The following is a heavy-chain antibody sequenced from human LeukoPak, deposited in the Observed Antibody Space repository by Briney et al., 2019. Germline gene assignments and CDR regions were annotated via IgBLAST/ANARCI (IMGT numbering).Heavy chain of an antibody. J-gene: IGHJ4*02. D-gene: IGHD2-15*01. Sequence: SETLSLTCTVSGGSTSSHYWSWIRQPAGKGLEWIGRIYTSGSTNYNPSLKSRVTMSVDTSKNQFSLKLSSVTAADTAVYYCARDRPRGRFDYWGQGTLVTVSS. CDR3: ARDRPRGRFDY. V-gene: IGHV4-4*07. CDR2: IYTSGST. CDR1: GGSTSSHY.